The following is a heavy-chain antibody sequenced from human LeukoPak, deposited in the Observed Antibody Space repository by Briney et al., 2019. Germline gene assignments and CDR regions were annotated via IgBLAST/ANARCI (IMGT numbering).Heavy chain of an antibody. D-gene: IGHD5-18*01. V-gene: IGHV3-74*01. J-gene: IGHJ4*02. CDR2: INGDGITT. Sequence: GGSLRLSCAASGFSFTRYWMHWVRQAPGKGLVWVSCINGDGITTIYADSVKGRFTISRDNAKNSLYLQMNSLRAEDTAVYYCARGYSYGLVPSETDFWGQGTLVTVSS. CDR1: GFSFTRYW. CDR3: ARGYSYGLVPSETDF.